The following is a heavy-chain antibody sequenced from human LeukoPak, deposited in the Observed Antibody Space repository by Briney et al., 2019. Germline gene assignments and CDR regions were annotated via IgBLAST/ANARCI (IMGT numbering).Heavy chain of an antibody. CDR3: ARGLRFLVV. CDR1: GGSFSGYY. V-gene: IGHV4-34*01. Sequence: PSETPSLTCAVYGGSFSGYYWSWIRQPPGKGLEWIGEINHSGSTNYNPSLKSRVTISVDTSKNQFSLKLSSVTAADTAVYYCARGLRFLVVWGQGTTVTVSS. D-gene: IGHD3-3*01. CDR2: INHSGST. J-gene: IGHJ6*02.